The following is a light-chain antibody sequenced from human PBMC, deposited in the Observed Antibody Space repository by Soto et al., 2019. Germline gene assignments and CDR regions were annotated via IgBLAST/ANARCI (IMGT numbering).Light chain of an antibody. J-gene: IGKJ4*01. CDR2: EAS. V-gene: IGKV3-11*01. CDR1: QSISSY. CDR3: QQRRSWPLT. Sequence: EIVLTQSPATLSLSPGDRATLSCRASQSISSYLAWYQQKPGQAPSLLIYEASNRATGIPARFSGGGSGTDFTLTISNLEPEDFAIYYCQQRRSWPLTFGGGTKVEIK.